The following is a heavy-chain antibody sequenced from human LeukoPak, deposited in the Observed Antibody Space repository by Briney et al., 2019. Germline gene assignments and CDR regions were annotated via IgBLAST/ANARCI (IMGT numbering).Heavy chain of an antibody. Sequence: SVKVSCKASGGTFSSYAISWVRQAPGQGLEWMGGIIPIFGTANYAQKFQGRVTITADKSTSTAYMELSSLRSEDTAVYYCARIPDGYNFDAFDIWGQGTMVTVSS. V-gene: IGHV1-69*06. CDR2: IIPIFGTA. CDR1: GGTFSSYA. J-gene: IGHJ3*02. D-gene: IGHD5-24*01. CDR3: ARIPDGYNFDAFDI.